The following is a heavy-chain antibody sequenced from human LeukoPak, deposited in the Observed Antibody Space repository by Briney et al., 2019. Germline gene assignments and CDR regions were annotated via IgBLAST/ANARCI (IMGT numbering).Heavy chain of an antibody. V-gene: IGHV4-34*01. Sequence: SETLSLTCAVYGGSFSGYYWSWIRQPPGKGLEWIGEIYHSGSTNYNPSLKSRVTISVDKSKNQFSLKLSSVTAADTAVYYCARRALYYYDSSGYFPHFDYWGQGTLVTVSS. D-gene: IGHD3-22*01. CDR3: ARRALYYYDSSGYFPHFDY. CDR2: IYHSGST. CDR1: GGSFSGYY. J-gene: IGHJ4*02.